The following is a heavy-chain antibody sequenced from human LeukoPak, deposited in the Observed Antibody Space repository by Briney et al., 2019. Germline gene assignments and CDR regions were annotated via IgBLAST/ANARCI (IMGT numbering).Heavy chain of an antibody. D-gene: IGHD3-10*01. CDR3: VLMVWG. V-gene: IGHV3-74*01. CDR1: GFIFSNHY. Sequence: GGSLRLSCAVSGFIFSNHYMHWVRQAPGKGLVWVSRINNDGSITNYADSVKGRFTISRDNAQSTLYLQMDSLKAEDTAVYFCVLMVWGGGQGTLVTVSS. CDR2: INNDGSIT. J-gene: IGHJ4*02.